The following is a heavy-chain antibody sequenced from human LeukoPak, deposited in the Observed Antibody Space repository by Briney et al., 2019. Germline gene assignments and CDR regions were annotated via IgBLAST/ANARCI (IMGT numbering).Heavy chain of an antibody. J-gene: IGHJ3*02. D-gene: IGHD3-22*01. CDR3: AKLIFPYYSDSSGPSPGGAFDI. CDR1: GFTFSSYA. CDR2: ISGSGGST. V-gene: IGHV3-23*01. Sequence: GGSLRLSCAASGFTFSSYAMSWVRQAPGKGLEWVSAISGSGGSTYYADSVKGRFTISRDNSKNTLYLQMNSLRAEDTAVYYCAKLIFPYYSDSSGPSPGGAFDIWGQGTMVTVSS.